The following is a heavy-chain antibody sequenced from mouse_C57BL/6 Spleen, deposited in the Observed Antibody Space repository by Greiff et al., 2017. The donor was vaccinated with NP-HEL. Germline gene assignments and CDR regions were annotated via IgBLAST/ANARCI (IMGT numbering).Heavy chain of an antibody. V-gene: IGHV1-42*01. CDR1: GYSFTGYY. CDR3: ARSCLTGGFDY. D-gene: IGHD4-1*01. Sequence: VQLQQSGPELVKPGASVKISCKASGYSFTGYYMNWVKQSPEKSLEWIGEINPSTGGTTYNQKFKAKATLTVDKSSSTAYMQLKSLTSEDSAVYYCARSCLTGGFDYWGQGTTLTVSS. J-gene: IGHJ2*01. CDR2: INPSTGGT.